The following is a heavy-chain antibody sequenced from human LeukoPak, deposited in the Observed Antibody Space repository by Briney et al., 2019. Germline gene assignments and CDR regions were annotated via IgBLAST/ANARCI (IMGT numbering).Heavy chain of an antibody. J-gene: IGHJ4*02. Sequence: GGSLRLSCVASGFTFSSYWATWVRQAPGKGLEWVANIDPDGSHQYYVDSVKGRFTISKDNAKNSLYLHMNSLRAEDTAVYYCARDYGGSSPFDYWGQGTLVTVSS. V-gene: IGHV3-7*01. D-gene: IGHD4-23*01. CDR3: ARDYGGSSPFDY. CDR2: IDPDGSHQ. CDR1: GFTFSSYW.